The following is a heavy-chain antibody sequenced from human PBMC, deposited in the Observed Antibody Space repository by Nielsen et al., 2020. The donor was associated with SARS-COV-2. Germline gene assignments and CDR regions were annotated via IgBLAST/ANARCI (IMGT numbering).Heavy chain of an antibody. V-gene: IGHV3-30*03. CDR3: ARLGYQLLPYYYYYMDV. Sequence: GESLKISCAASGFTFSSYDMHWVRQAPGKGLEWVAVISYDGSNKYYADSVKGRFTISRDNSKNTLYLQTNSLRAEDTAVYYCARLGYQLLPYYYYYMDVWGKGTTVTVSS. CDR2: ISYDGSNK. CDR1: GFTFSSYD. J-gene: IGHJ6*03. D-gene: IGHD2-2*01.